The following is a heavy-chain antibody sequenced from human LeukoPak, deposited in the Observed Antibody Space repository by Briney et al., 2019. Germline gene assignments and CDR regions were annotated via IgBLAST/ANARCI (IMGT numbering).Heavy chain of an antibody. CDR2: INPNSGGT. CDR1: GYTFTGYY. J-gene: IGHJ4*02. V-gene: IGHV1-2*02. Sequence: GASVKASCKASGYTFTGYYMHWVRQAPGQGLEWMGWINPNSGGTNYAQKFQGRVTTTRDTSISTAYMELSRLRSDDTAVYYCARRIAAAAFDYWGQGTLVTVSS. CDR3: ARRIAAAAFDY. D-gene: IGHD6-13*01.